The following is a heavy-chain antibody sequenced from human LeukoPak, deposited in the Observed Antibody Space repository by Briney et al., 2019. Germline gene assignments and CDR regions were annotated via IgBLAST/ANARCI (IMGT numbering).Heavy chain of an antibody. D-gene: IGHD4-17*01. CDR3: TRSTVTTNMFGY. Sequence: GGSLRLSCTASGFTFGDYAMSWFRQAPGKGLEWVGFIRNKAYGGTTEYAASVKGRFTISRDDSKSIAYLQMNSLKTDDTAVYYCTRSTVTTNMFGYWGQGILVTVSS. J-gene: IGHJ4*02. CDR2: IRNKAYGGTT. V-gene: IGHV3-49*03. CDR1: GFTFGDYA.